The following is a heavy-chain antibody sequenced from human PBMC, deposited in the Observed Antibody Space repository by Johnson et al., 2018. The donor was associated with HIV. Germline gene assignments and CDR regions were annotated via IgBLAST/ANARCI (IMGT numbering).Heavy chain of an antibody. Sequence: QVQLVESGGGLVQPGGSLRLSCAASGFTFSSYAMHWVRQAPGKGLEWVAVISYDGSNKYYADSVKGRLTISRDNSKNTLYLQMNSLRDEDTAMYYCARGRYSSSWYGGGLDAFDIWGQGTMVTVSS. D-gene: IGHD6-13*01. J-gene: IGHJ3*02. CDR2: ISYDGSNK. CDR1: GFTFSSYA. CDR3: ARGRYSSSWYGGGLDAFDI. V-gene: IGHV3-30-3*01.